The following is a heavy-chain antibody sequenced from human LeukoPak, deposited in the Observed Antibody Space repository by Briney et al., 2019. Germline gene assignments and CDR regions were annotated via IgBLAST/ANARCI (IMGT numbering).Heavy chain of an antibody. J-gene: IGHJ6*03. Sequence: PSQTLSLTCTVSGGSISSGDYYWSWIRQPPGTGLEWIGYIYYSGSTYYNPSLKSRVTISVDTSKNQFSLKLSSATAADTAVYYCARVPSYYYYMDVWGKGTTVTVSS. CDR2: IYYSGST. CDR3: ARVPSYYYYMDV. CDR1: GGSISSGDYY. V-gene: IGHV4-30-4*08.